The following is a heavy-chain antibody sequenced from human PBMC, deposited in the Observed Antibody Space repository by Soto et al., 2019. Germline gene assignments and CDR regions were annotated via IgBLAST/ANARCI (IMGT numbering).Heavy chain of an antibody. CDR2: ITPILGMI. CDR1: GDTFSTYT. J-gene: IGHJ4*02. CDR3: ARDDVIGYFDY. Sequence: QVHLVQSGAEVQKPGSSVKVSCKASGDTFSTYTFSWVRQAPGQGLQWVGRITPILGMINYAQSFQGRVTISADESISTAYMELHSLTSEDTAVSYCARDDVIGYFDYWGQGTLVTVSS. V-gene: IGHV1-69*08.